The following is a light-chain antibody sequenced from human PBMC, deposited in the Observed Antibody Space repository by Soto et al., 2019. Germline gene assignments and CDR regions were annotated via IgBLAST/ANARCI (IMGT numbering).Light chain of an antibody. CDR3: ETWDSNSHTV. CDR2: LEGSGSY. CDR1: SGHSSYI. Sequence: QLVLPQSSSASASLGSSVKLTCTLSSGHSSYIIAWHQQQPGKARRYLMKLEGSGSYNKGSGVPDRFSGSSSGADRYLTIAILQFEDEADYYCETWDSNSHTVFGGGTKVTVL. J-gene: IGLJ3*02. V-gene: IGLV4-60*02.